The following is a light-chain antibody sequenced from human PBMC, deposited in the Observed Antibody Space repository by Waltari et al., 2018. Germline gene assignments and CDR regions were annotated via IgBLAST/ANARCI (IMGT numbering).Light chain of an antibody. J-gene: IGLJ7*01. Sequence: FMLTQPHSVSESPGKTVTISCTRSSGSIASNHVPWSQQRPGSAPTTVIYEDTERPSGVPDRFSGSIDSSSNSASLTISGLKTEDEADYYCQSYDSSDHAVFGGGTQLTVL. CDR3: QSYDSSDHAV. V-gene: IGLV6-57*03. CDR1: SGSIASNH. CDR2: EDT.